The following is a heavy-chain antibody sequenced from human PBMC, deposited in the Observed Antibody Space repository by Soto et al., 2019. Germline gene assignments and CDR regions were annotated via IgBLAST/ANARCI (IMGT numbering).Heavy chain of an antibody. J-gene: IGHJ4*02. CDR2: INHSGST. Sequence: QVQLQQWGAGLLKPSETLSLTCAVYGWSFSGYYWSWIRQPPGKGLEWIGEINHSGSTNYNPSLKSRVTISVDTSKYQFSLKLSSVTAADTGVYYCSRSRISAIDYWGQGTLVTVSS. D-gene: IGHD1-26*01. CDR3: SRSRISAIDY. CDR1: GWSFSGYY. V-gene: IGHV4-34*01.